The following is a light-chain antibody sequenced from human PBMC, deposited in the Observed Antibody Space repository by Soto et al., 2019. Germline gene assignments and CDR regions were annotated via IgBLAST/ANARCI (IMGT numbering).Light chain of an antibody. CDR2: IAS. Sequence: EIVLTHSPGTLSLSPGEAATLSCRASQSVASNYLAWYQQKPGQAPRLLIYIASRRATGIADRFSGSGSGTDFTLSISRLEPEDSALYYCQQYSRAPITFGQGTRLEIK. J-gene: IGKJ5*01. V-gene: IGKV3-20*01. CDR1: QSVASNY. CDR3: QQYSRAPIT.